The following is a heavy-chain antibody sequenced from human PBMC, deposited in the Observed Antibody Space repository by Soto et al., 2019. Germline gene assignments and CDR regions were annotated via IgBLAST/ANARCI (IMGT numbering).Heavy chain of an antibody. CDR3: VKEQYRGAFDS. CDR1: GFTFSSYG. Sequence: GGSLRVSCAASGFTFSSYGMHWIRQAPGKGLEWVTVVSYDGSAKYYTDSVKGRFTISRDNSKNTLYLQMNSLRADDTAIYYCVKEQYRGAFDSWGQGSLVTVSS. CDR2: VSYDGSAK. J-gene: IGHJ4*02. V-gene: IGHV3-30*18. D-gene: IGHD5-18*01.